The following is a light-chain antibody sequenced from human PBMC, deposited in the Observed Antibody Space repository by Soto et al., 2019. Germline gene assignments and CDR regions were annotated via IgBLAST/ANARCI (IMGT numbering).Light chain of an antibody. CDR2: GAS. Sequence: EIVWTQSPGTLSLSPGERATLSCRASQSVSSSYLAWYQQKPGQAPRLLIYGASSRATGIPDRFSGSGSGTDFTLTISRLEPEDCAVYYCQQYGSSPPLTFGGGTKVEIK. CDR1: QSVSSSY. CDR3: QQYGSSPPLT. J-gene: IGKJ4*01. V-gene: IGKV3-20*01.